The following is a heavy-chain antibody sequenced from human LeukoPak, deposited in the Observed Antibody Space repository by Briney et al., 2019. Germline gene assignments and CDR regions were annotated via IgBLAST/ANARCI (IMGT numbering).Heavy chain of an antibody. Sequence: GGSLRLSCAASVFTFSSYSMNWVRQAPGKGLEWVSSISSSSYIYYADSVKGRFTISRDNAKNSLYLQMNSLRAEDTAVYYCARDPSGYYFRLDYWGQGTLVTVSS. CDR2: ISSSSYI. J-gene: IGHJ4*02. CDR1: VFTFSSYS. D-gene: IGHD3-22*01. V-gene: IGHV3-21*01. CDR3: ARDPSGYYFRLDY.